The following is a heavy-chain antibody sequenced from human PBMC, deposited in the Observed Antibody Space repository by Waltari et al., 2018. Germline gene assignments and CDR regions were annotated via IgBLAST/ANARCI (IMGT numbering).Heavy chain of an antibody. CDR1: GGSFNGYY. D-gene: IGHD2-21*02. CDR3: ARDARDWEAVDNTYLDS. V-gene: IGHV4-34*01. CDR2: VDHSGSA. J-gene: IGHJ4*02. Sequence: QLRLQQWGAGLLKPSETLSLTCAVSGGSFNGYYWSWIRQTPGKGLEWIGEVDHSGSANYRPPLKSRVTVALDTSNKQVSLTLTSVTAADTGIYYCARDARDWEAVDNTYLDSWGQGTLVAVSS.